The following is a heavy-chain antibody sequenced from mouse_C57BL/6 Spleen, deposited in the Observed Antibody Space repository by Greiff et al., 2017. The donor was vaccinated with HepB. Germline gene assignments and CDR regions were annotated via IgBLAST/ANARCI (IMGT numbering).Heavy chain of an antibody. J-gene: IGHJ2*01. V-gene: IGHV1-82*01. D-gene: IGHD1-1*01. CDR3: AGDYSYYFDY. Sequence: VQLQESGPELVKPGASVKISCKASGYAFSSSWMNWVKQRPGKGLEWIGRIYPGDGDTNYNGKFKGKATLTADKSSSTAYMQLSSLTSEDSAVYFCAGDYSYYFDYWGQGTTLTVSS. CDR1: GYAFSSSW. CDR2: IYPGDGDT.